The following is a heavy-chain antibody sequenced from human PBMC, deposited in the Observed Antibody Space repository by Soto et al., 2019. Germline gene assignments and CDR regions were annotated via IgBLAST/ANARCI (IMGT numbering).Heavy chain of an antibody. Sequence: GASVKVSCKASGGTFSSYTISWVRQAPGQGLEWMGRIIPILGIANYAQKFQGRVTITADKSTSTAYMELSSLRSEDTAVYYCARDVNRRVAATSRFDPWGQGTLVTVSS. J-gene: IGHJ5*02. D-gene: IGHD2-15*01. V-gene: IGHV1-69*04. CDR1: GGTFSSYT. CDR3: ARDVNRRVAATSRFDP. CDR2: IIPILGIA.